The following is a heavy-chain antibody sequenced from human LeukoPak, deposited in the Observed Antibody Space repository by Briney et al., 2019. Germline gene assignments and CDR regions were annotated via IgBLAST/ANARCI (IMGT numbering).Heavy chain of an antibody. J-gene: IGHJ4*02. V-gene: IGHV3-30*18. Sequence: PGRSLRLSCAASGFTFSSYGIHWVRQAPGKALEWVAFISYDGSDTYYRDSVKGRFTISRANPKNTVYLQMNSLRAEDTAVYYCAKAGMATYFEREDYWGQGTLVTVSS. CDR3: AKAGMATYFEREDY. D-gene: IGHD5-24*01. CDR1: GFTFSSYG. CDR2: ISYDGSDT.